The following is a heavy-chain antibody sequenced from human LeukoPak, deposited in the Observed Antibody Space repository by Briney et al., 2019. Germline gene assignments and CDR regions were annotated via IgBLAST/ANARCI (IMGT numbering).Heavy chain of an antibody. CDR3: ARGYQLLLFDY. CDR2: IYTSGST. J-gene: IGHJ4*02. CDR1: GGSISSGSYY. V-gene: IGHV4-61*02. D-gene: IGHD2-2*01. Sequence: SETLSLTCTVSGGSISSGSYYWSWIRQPAGKGLEWIGRIYTSGSTNYNPSLKSRVTISVDTSKNQFSLKLSSVTAADTAVYYCARGYQLLLFDYRGQGTLVTVSS.